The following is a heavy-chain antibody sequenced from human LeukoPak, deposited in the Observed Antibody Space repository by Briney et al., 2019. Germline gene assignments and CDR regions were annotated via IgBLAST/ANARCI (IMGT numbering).Heavy chain of an antibody. V-gene: IGHV5-51*01. CDR1: GYSFTNFW. J-gene: IGHJ4*02. Sequence: GESLKISCQGFGYSFTNFWIGWVRQMPGKGLEWVGIINPGDSDVRYSPSFQGQVTISADKSISTAYLQWSSLKASDTAMYYCARQGQRWLPSVWGRGTLVTVSS. CDR3: ARQGQRWLPSV. D-gene: IGHD5-24*01. CDR2: INPGDSDV.